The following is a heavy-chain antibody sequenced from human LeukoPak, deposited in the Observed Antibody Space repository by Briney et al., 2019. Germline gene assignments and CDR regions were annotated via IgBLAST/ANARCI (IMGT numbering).Heavy chain of an antibody. J-gene: IGHJ4*02. CDR1: GGSISSGNYY. CDR2: IWTDGAP. Sequence: PSETLSLTCTVSGGSISSGNYYWNWIRQPAGKGLEWIGRIWTDGAPTYRPSLKSRVTISVDTSKNQFSLGLSSVTAADTAVYYCARGRDSRGYQFMGFDSWGQGTLVTVSS. CDR3: ARGRDSRGYQFMGFDS. D-gene: IGHD3-22*01. V-gene: IGHV4-61*02.